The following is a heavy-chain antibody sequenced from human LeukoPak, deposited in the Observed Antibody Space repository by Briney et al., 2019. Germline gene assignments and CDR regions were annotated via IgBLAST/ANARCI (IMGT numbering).Heavy chain of an antibody. V-gene: IGHV3-30*02. D-gene: IGHD1-1*01. CDR2: IRYDGTNK. Sequence: LSGGSLRLSCAASGFTFSTYGMHWVRQAPGKGLEWVAFIRYDGTNKYYADSVKGRITISRDNSKNTLYLQMNSLRGEDTAVYFCAKDKDPWKSTAISDFDYWGQGTLVTVSS. CDR3: AKDKDPWKSTAISDFDY. CDR1: GFTFSTYG. J-gene: IGHJ4*02.